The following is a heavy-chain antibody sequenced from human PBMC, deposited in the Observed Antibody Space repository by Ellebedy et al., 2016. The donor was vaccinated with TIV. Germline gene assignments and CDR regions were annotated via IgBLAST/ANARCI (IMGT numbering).Heavy chain of an antibody. CDR3: ARDLESGYERFDY. V-gene: IGHV1-18*01. Sequence: AASVKVSCKASGYSFPSYGISWVRQAPGQGLEWMGWINAYNGNTNYAQKVQGKVTMTTDTSTSTAFMELRSLRSDDTAVYYCARDLESGYERFDYWGQGTLVTVSS. CDR2: INAYNGNT. CDR1: GYSFPSYG. J-gene: IGHJ4*02. D-gene: IGHD5-12*01.